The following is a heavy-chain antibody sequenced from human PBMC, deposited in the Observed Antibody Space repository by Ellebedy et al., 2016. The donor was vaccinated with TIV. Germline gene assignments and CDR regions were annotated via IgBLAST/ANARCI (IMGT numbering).Heavy chain of an antibody. CDR1: GFTFRNYG. Sequence: GESLKIYCAASGFTFRNYGMHWVRQAPGKGLEWVAVISTGGNYQYYAASVRGRFTISRDNSMNMMYLQMNRLTAEDTGVYYCAREGAHASWYYDYWGQGTLVTFSS. CDR3: AREGAHASWYYDY. D-gene: IGHD3-10*01. CDR2: ISTGGNYQ. J-gene: IGHJ4*02. V-gene: IGHV3-30*03.